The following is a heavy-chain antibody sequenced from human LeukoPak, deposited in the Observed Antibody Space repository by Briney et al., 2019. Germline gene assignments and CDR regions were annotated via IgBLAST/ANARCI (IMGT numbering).Heavy chain of an antibody. CDR3: ARVFNGRYYYYGMDV. CDR1: GGTFSSYA. J-gene: IGHJ6*02. Sequence: ASAKVSCKASGGTFSSYAISWVRQAPGQGLEWMGGIIPIFGTANYAQKFQGRVTITADESTSTAYMELSSLRSEDTAVYYCARVFNGRYYYYGMDVWGQGTTVTVSS. CDR2: IIPIFGTA. V-gene: IGHV1-69*13.